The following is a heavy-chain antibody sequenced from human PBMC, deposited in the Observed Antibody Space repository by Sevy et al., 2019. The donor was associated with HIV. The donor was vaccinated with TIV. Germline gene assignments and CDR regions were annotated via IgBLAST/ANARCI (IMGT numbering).Heavy chain of an antibody. D-gene: IGHD3-10*02. J-gene: IGHJ6*02. Sequence: GGSLRLSCAASGFTFSSYSMNWVRQAPGKGLEWVTVITFDGSMKSYADSVRGRFTISRDNSKHTLYLQVNSLRAEDTAVYYCVREGTTPYVYGMDVWGQGTTVTVSS. V-gene: IGHV3-30*03. CDR3: VREGTTPYVYGMDV. CDR2: ITFDGSMK. CDR1: GFTFSSYS.